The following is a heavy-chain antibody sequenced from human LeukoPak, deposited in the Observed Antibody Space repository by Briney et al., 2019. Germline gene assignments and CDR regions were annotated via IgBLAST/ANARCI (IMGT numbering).Heavy chain of an antibody. Sequence: GGSLRLSCAASGFTFSNYAMSWVRQAPGKGLEWVSVIYSGGSTYYADSVKGRFTISRDNSKNTLYLQMNSLRAEDTAVYYCARGGVANLEDWGQGTLVTVSS. V-gene: IGHV3-53*01. CDR1: GFTFSNYA. D-gene: IGHD1-1*01. J-gene: IGHJ4*02. CDR2: IYSGGST. CDR3: ARGGVANLED.